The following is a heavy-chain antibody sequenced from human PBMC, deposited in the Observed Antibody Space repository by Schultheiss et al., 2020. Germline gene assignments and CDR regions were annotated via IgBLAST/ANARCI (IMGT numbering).Heavy chain of an antibody. CDR2: ISYDGSNK. CDR1: GFTFSSYG. V-gene: IGHV3-30*03. CDR3: AGGMITFGGVIDSFDY. Sequence: GGSLRLSCAASGFTFSSYGRYWVRQAPGKGLEWVAVISYDGSNKYYADSVKGRFTISRDNSKNTLYLQMNSLRAEDTAVYYCAGGMITFGGVIDSFDYWGQGTLVTVSS. D-gene: IGHD3-16*02. J-gene: IGHJ4*02.